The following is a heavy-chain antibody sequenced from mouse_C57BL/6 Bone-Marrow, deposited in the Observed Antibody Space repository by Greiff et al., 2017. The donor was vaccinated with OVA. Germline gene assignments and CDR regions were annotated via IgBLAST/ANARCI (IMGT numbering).Heavy chain of an antibody. CDR2: IYPGDGDT. CDR1: GYAFSSSW. J-gene: IGHJ4*01. CDR3: ARKDLWRYYYAMDY. Sequence: QVQLQESGPELVKPGASVKISCKASGYAFSSSWMNWVKQRPGKGLEWIGRIYPGDGDTNYNGKFKGKATLTADKSSSTAYMQLSSLTSEDSAVYFCARKDLWRYYYAMDYWGQGTSVTVSS. D-gene: IGHD1-1*01. V-gene: IGHV1-82*01.